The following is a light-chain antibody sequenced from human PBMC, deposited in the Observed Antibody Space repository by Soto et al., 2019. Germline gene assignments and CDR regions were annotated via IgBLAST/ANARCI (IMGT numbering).Light chain of an antibody. CDR3: CSYAGSSTAI. J-gene: IGLJ7*01. V-gene: IGLV2-23*01. Sequence: QSVLTQPASVSGSPGQSITISCTGTSSDVGSDNLVSWYQQHPGKAPKLMIYEGSKRPSGVSNRFSGSKSGNTASLTISGLKAEDEADYYCCSYAGSSTAIFGGGTQLTVL. CDR1: SSDVGSDNL. CDR2: EGS.